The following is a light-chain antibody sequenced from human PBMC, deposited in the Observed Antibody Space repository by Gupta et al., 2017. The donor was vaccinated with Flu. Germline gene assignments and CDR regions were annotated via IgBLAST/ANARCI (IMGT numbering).Light chain of an antibody. J-gene: IGLJ2*01. CDR2: DVT. CDR3: SAYIGTTLEVV. CDR1: SSDVGGYDY. V-gene: IGLV2-14*01. Sequence: QSALTQPASVSGSPGQSITISCTGTSSDVGGYDYVSWYQQHPGKAPKLIIYDVTNRPSGVSNRFSGSKSGNTASLTISGLQAEDEADYYCSAYIGTTLEVVFGGGTKLTVL.